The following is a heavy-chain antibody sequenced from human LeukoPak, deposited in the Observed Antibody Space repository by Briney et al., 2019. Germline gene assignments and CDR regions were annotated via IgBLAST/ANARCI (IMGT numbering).Heavy chain of an antibody. CDR2: ISGSGGST. D-gene: IGHD1-1*01. CDR3: AKEGGTFLFDY. J-gene: IGHJ4*02. CDR1: GFTFSGFV. Sequence: GGSLRLSCAASGFTFSGFVMSWVRQAPGKGLEWVSAISGSGGSTYYADFVKGRSTISRDNSKNTVYVQMNSLRAEDTAVYYCAKEGGTFLFDYWGQGTLVTVSS. V-gene: IGHV3-23*01.